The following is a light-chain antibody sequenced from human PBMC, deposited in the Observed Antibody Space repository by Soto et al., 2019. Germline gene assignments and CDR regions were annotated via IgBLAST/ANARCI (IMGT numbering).Light chain of an antibody. J-gene: IGKJ4*01. CDR1: QNINSW. Sequence: DIQMTQSPCTLSASVGDRVTITCRASQNINSWLAWYQQKPGKAPKLLIYDASSLESGVPSRFSGSGSGTEFTLTISSLQPDDFAPYYCQQYNSYSLTLGGGTKVEIK. V-gene: IGKV1-5*01. CDR2: DAS. CDR3: QQYNSYSLT.